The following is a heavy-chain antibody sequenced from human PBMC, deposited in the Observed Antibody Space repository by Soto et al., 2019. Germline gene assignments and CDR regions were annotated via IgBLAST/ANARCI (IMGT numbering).Heavy chain of an antibody. D-gene: IGHD1-1*01. V-gene: IGHV5-10-1*01. CDR3: ASNNNWHYYYGIDF. J-gene: IGHJ6*02. Sequence: GESLKISCRGSGYRFTRYWISWVRQMPGKGLEWMGKIDPSDSYTNYSPSFQGHVTISADKSITTAYLQWSSLKASDNAMYYCASNNNWHYYYGIDFSGQVTTVTVSS. CDR1: GYRFTRYW. CDR2: IDPSDSYT.